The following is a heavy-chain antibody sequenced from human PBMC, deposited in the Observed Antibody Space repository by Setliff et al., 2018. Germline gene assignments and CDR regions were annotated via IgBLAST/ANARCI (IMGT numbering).Heavy chain of an antibody. V-gene: IGHV1-69*05. Sequence: SVKVSCKASGGTFSSYGISWVRQAPGQGLEWMGGTIPSFGSTNYAQKFQGRVTIITDESTSTAYMELSSLRTEDSAVYYCARDFSTPHFGVARGSYYYYYMDVWGKGTTVTVSS. J-gene: IGHJ6*03. CDR2: TIPSFGST. CDR1: GGTFSSYG. D-gene: IGHD3-3*01. CDR3: ARDFSTPHFGVARGSYYYYYMDV.